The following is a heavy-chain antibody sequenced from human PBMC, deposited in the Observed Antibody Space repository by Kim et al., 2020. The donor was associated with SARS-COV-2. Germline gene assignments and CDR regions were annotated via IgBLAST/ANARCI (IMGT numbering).Heavy chain of an antibody. D-gene: IGHD2-2*01. CDR3: ASRPAYCGMDV. CDR2: T. Sequence: THYNPALKSGVTISVGTSQIRFSLKLSSVAAADTAVYYCASRPAYCGMDVWGQGTTVTVSS. V-gene: IGHV4-39*01. J-gene: IGHJ6*02.